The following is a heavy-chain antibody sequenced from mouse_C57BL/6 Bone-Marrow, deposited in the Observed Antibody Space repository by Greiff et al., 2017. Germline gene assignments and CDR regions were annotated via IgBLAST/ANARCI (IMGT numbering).Heavy chain of an antibody. CDR2: IYPGGGYT. J-gene: IGHJ4*01. CDR3: ARLGVWYAMDY. Sequence: QVQLKESGAELVRPGTSVKMSCKASGYTFTNYWIGWAKQRPGHGLEWIGDIYPGGGYTNYHEKFKGKATLTADKSSSTAYMQFSSLTSEDSAIYYCARLGVWYAMDYWGQGTSVTVSS. CDR1: GYTFTNYW. V-gene: IGHV1-63*01.